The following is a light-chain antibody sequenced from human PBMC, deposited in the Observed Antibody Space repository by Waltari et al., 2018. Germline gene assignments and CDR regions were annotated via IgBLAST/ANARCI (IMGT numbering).Light chain of an antibody. Sequence: IQLTQSPSSLSASVGDRVTITCRASHGISYFLAWYQQKPGKAPKVLIYAASTLQSGVPARFSGSGSGTDFTLAISSLQPEDFATYYCQHLNSSPPLFGGGTKVEIK. CDR2: AAS. CDR3: QHLNSSPPL. CDR1: HGISYF. V-gene: IGKV1-9*01. J-gene: IGKJ4*02.